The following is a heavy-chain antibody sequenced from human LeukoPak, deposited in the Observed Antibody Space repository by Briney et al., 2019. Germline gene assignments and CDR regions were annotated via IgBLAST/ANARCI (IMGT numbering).Heavy chain of an antibody. V-gene: IGHV3-23*01. Sequence: PGGSLRLSCAASGFTFSSYAMSWVRQAPGKGLKWDSAISGSGGSTYYADSVKGRFTISRDNSKNTLYLQMNSLRAEDTAVYYCAKGPNYDILTGYYTPFDPWGQGTLVTVSS. D-gene: IGHD3-9*01. CDR3: AKGPNYDILTGYYTPFDP. CDR2: ISGSGGST. CDR1: GFTFSSYA. J-gene: IGHJ5*02.